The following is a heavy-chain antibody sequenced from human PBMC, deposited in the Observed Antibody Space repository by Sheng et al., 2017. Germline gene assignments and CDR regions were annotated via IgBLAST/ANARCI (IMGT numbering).Heavy chain of an antibody. CDR1: GYTFTGYY. CDR3: ARVFEEQQLARMSYYGMDV. Sequence: QVQLVQSGAEVKKPGASVKVSCKASGYTFTGYYMHWVRQAPGQGLEWMGWINPNSGGTNYAQKFQGRVTMTRDTSISTAYMELSRLRSDDTAVYYCARVFEEQQLARMSYYGMDVWGQGTTVTVSS. D-gene: IGHD6-13*01. CDR2: INPNSGGT. V-gene: IGHV1-2*02. J-gene: IGHJ6*02.